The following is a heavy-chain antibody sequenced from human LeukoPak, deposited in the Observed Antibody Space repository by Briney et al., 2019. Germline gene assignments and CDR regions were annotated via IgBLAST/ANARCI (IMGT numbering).Heavy chain of an antibody. CDR2: IRYDGSNK. D-gene: IGHD1-26*01. V-gene: IGHV3-30*02. CDR3: ARKGLGGELGGFDY. J-gene: IGHJ4*02. Sequence: GGSLRLSCAASGFTFSSYGMHWVRQAPGKGLEWVAFIRYDGSNKYYPDSVTGRFTISRDNAKNSLYLQMNSLRVEDTALYYCARKGLGGELGGFDYWGQGTLVTVSS. CDR1: GFTFSSYG.